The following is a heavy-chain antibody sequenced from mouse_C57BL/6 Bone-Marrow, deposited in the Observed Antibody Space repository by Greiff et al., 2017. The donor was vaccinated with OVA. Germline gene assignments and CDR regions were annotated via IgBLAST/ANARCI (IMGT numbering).Heavy chain of an antibody. CDR1: GYTFTSYW. CDR2: IDPNSGGT. J-gene: IGHJ4*01. V-gene: IGHV1-72*01. Sequence: QVQLQQPGAELVKPGASVKLSCKASGYTFTSYWMHWVKQRPGRGLEWIGRIDPNSGGTKYNEKFKSKATLTVDKPSSTAYMPLSSLTSEDSAVYEGARTGNESSMDYGGQGTSVTVSA. CDR3: ARTGNESSMDY.